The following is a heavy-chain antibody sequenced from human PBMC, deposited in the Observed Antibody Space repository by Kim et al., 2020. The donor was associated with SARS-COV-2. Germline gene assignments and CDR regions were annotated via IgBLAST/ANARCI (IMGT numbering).Heavy chain of an antibody. J-gene: IGHJ4*02. D-gene: IGHD2-2*01. Sequence: PVKGRFTITRDKSKNTLYLQMNSLRAEDTAVYYCAKDRRLLSSPYFDYWGLGTLVTVSS. V-gene: IGHV3-23*01. CDR3: AKDRRLLSSPYFDY.